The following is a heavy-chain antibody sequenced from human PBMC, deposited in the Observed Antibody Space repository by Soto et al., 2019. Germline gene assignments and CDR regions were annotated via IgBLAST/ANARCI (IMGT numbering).Heavy chain of an antibody. Sequence: DVQLVESGGGLFQPGGSLRISCAASGFTFSDYWMHWVRQAPGKGLVWVSRISKDGSQTYYADSVKGRFTISRDNAENPLYLQMNSLRAEDTAGYYCARDWYSSGDYWGQGTLVTVSS. J-gene: IGHJ4*02. CDR2: ISKDGSQT. CDR3: ARDWYSSGDY. D-gene: IGHD6-19*01. V-gene: IGHV3-74*01. CDR1: GFTFSDYW.